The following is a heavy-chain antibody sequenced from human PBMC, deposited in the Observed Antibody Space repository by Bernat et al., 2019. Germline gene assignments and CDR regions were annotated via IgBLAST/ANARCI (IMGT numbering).Heavy chain of an antibody. CDR1: GGTFSSYT. CDR3: ARDLAVAGSLDY. V-gene: IGHV1-69*02. CDR2: IIPILGIA. D-gene: IGHD6-19*01. Sequence: QVQLVQSGAEVKKPGSSVKVSCKASGGTFSSYTISWVRQAPGQGLEWMGRIIPILGIANYAQKFQGRVTITADKSTSTAYMELSRLRSNDTAVYYCARDLAVAGSLDYWGQGTLVTVSS. J-gene: IGHJ4*02.